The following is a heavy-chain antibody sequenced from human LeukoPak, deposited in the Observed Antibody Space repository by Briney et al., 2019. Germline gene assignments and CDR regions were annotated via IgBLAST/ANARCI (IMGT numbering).Heavy chain of an antibody. D-gene: IGHD6-19*01. Sequence: SETLSLTCTVSGGSISSSSYYWGWIRQPPGKGLEWIGSIYYSGSTYYIPSLKSRVTISVDTSKNQFSLKLSSVTAADTAVYYCARAGWSSGWQFYFDYWGQGTLVTVSS. J-gene: IGHJ4*02. CDR3: ARAGWSSGWQFYFDY. CDR2: IYYSGST. V-gene: IGHV4-39*07. CDR1: GGSISSSSYY.